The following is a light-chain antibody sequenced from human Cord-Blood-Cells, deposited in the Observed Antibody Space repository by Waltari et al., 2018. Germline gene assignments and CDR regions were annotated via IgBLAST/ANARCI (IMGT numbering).Light chain of an antibody. J-gene: IGLJ3*02. Sequence: QSALTQPAPVSGSPGQSITTPCTRPITYVGSYNHVSWYHQHPGKAPKLMIYDVSKRPSGVSNRFSGSKSGNTASLTISGLQAEDEADYYCNSYTSSSTWVFGGGTKLTVL. V-gene: IGLV2-14*02. CDR1: ITYVGSYNH. CDR3: NSYTSSSTWV. CDR2: DVS.